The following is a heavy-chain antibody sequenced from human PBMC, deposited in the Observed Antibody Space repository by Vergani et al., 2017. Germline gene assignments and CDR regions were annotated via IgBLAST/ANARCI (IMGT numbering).Heavy chain of an antibody. CDR1: GFTFSSYA. D-gene: IGHD3-3*01. Sequence: EVQLLESGGGLVQPGGSLRLSCAASGFTFSSYAMSWVRQAPGKGLEWVSAISGSGGSTYYADSVKGRFTISRDNSKNTLYLQMNSLRAEDTAVYYCATNHHYDFWSGLGGWGQGTLVTVSS. CDR2: ISGSGGST. J-gene: IGHJ4*02. V-gene: IGHV3-23*01. CDR3: ATNHHYDFWSGLGG.